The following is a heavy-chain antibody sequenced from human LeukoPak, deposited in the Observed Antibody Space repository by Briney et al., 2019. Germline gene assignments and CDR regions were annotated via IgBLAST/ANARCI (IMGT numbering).Heavy chain of an antibody. V-gene: IGHV4-31*03. CDR2: IYYSGST. J-gene: IGHJ1*01. Sequence: ASQTLSLTCTVSGGSISSGDYFWSWIRQHPGKGLEWIGYIYYSGSTYYNPSLKSRVAISVDTSKNQFSLTVSSVTAADTAVYYCARRRQYCSSTSCYTGSQGKYFQHWGQGTLVTVSS. CDR1: GGSISSGDYF. D-gene: IGHD2-2*02. CDR3: ARRRQYCSSTSCYTGSQGKYFQH.